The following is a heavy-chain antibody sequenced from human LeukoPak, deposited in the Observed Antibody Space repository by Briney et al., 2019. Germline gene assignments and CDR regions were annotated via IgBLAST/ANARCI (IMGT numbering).Heavy chain of an antibody. Sequence: SETLSLTCTVSGDSFSSHYWSWIRQPPGKGLEWIGYISYIGSTNYNPSLKSRVTISIDTSKNQFSLKLISVTAADTALYYCARDLVTVTKGFDIWGQGTMVSVSS. J-gene: IGHJ3*02. V-gene: IGHV4-59*11. CDR1: GDSFSSHY. D-gene: IGHD4-17*01. CDR3: ARDLVTVTKGFDI. CDR2: ISYIGST.